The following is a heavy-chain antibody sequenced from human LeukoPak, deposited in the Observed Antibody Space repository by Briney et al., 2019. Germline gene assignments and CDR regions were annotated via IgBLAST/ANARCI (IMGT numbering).Heavy chain of an antibody. CDR1: GFTFSAHG. V-gene: IGHV3-23*01. D-gene: IGHD1-26*01. J-gene: IGHJ6*03. CDR2: IGGSGGFIT. CDR3: ASEVWDYYYYYMDV. Sequence: GGSLRLSCAASGFTFSAHGMNWVRQSPGRGLEWVSGIGGSGGFITYYADSVKGRFTISRDNAKNTLYLQMNSLRAEDTAVYYCASEVWDYYYYYMDVWGKGTTVTVSS.